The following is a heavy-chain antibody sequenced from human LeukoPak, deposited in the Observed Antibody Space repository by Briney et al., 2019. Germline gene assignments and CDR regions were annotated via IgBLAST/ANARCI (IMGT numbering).Heavy chain of an antibody. CDR1: GFTFSTYS. J-gene: IGHJ4*02. V-gene: IGHV3-48*04. CDR2: ISSSSTTI. Sequence: GGSLRLSCAASGFTFSTYSMNWVRQAPGKGLEWVSYISSSSTTIYYADSVKGRFTISRDNAKNTLYLQMNSLRAEDTGVYYCTKDLTGNDDYWGQGALVTVSS. CDR3: TKDLTGNDDY. D-gene: IGHD1-20*01.